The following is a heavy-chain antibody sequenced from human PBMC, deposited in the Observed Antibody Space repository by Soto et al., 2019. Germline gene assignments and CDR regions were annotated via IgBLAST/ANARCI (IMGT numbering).Heavy chain of an antibody. CDR2: ISYDGSNK. D-gene: IGHD1-26*01. CDR1: GFTFSSYA. CDR3: AKDRGSGSYFGSDY. J-gene: IGHJ4*02. V-gene: IGHV3-30*04. Sequence: QVQLVESGGGVVQPGRSLRLSCAASGFTFSSYAIHWVRQAPGKGLEWVTVISYDGSNKYYADSVKGRFTISRDNSKNTLYLQIHSLRAEDTAVYYCAKDRGSGSYFGSDYWGQGTLVTVSS.